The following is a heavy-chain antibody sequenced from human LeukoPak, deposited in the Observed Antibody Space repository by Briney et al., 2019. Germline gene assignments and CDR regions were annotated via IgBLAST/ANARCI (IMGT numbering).Heavy chain of an antibody. D-gene: IGHD2-2*01. CDR2: ISGSGGST. V-gene: IGHV3-23*01. CDR1: GFAFSSYA. Sequence: GGSLRLSCAASGFAFSSYAMSLVRQAPGKGLEWVSAISGSGGSTYYADSVKGRFTISRDNSKNTLYLQMNSLRAEDTAVYYCAKVVVVPAFYHYFDYWGQGTLVTVSS. J-gene: IGHJ4*02. CDR3: AKVVVVPAFYHYFDY.